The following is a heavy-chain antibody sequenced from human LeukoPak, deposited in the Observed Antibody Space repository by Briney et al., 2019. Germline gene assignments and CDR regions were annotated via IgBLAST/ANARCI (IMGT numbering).Heavy chain of an antibody. CDR3: AAENYYDTSGYYLIDY. J-gene: IGHJ4*02. CDR1: SGSISSSSYY. V-gene: IGHV4-39*07. Sequence: SETLSLTCTVSSGSISSSSYYWGWIRQPPGKGLEWIGSIYYSGSTYYNPSLKSRVTISLDTSKNQFSLKLSSVTAADTAVYYCAAENYYDTSGYYLIDYWGQGTLVTVSS. CDR2: IYYSGST. D-gene: IGHD3-22*01.